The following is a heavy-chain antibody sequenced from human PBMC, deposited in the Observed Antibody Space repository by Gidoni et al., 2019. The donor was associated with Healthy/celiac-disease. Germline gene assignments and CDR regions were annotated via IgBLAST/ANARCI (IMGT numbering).Heavy chain of an antibody. CDR3: ARAFRRWLQLDYGMDV. D-gene: IGHD5-12*01. CDR1: GFTFSSYG. CDR2: IWYDGSNK. J-gene: IGHJ6*02. Sequence: QVQLVESGGGVVQPGRSLRLSCAASGFTFSSYGMHWVRQAPGKGLEWVAVIWYDGSNKYYADSVKGRFTISRDNSKNTLYLQMNSLRAEDTAVYYCARAFRRWLQLDYGMDVWGQGTTVTVSS. V-gene: IGHV3-33*01.